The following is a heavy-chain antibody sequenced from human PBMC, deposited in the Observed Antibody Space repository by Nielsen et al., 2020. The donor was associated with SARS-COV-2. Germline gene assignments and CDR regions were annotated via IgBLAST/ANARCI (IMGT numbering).Heavy chain of an antibody. CDR1: GGSITSNY. J-gene: IGHJ5*02. CDR3: AREDSSLPHFDP. CDR2: IHYTGST. D-gene: IGHD6-6*01. Sequence: SETLSLTCTVSGGSITSNYWSWIRQPPGKGLEWMGYIHYTGSTNYNPSLKSRATISVDMSKNQISLKLSSVTAADTAVYYCAREDSSLPHFDPWGQGTLVTVSS. V-gene: IGHV4-59*01.